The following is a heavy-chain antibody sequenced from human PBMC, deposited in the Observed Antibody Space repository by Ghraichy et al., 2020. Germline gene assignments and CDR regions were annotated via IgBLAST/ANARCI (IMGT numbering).Heavy chain of an antibody. V-gene: IGHV4-34*01. J-gene: IGHJ6*02. D-gene: IGHD3-22*01. CDR2: INHSGST. CDR3: ARRGTYYYDSSGYSFPDV. Sequence: SETLSLTCAVYGGSFSGYYWSWIRQPPGKGLEWIGEINHSGSTNYNPSLKSRVTISVDTSKNQFSLKLSSVTAADTAVYYCARRGTYYYDSSGYSFPDVWGQGTTVTVSS. CDR1: GGSFSGYY.